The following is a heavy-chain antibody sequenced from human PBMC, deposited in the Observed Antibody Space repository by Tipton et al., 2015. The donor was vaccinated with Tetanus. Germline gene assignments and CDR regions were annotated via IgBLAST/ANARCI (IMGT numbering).Heavy chain of an antibody. J-gene: IGHJ6*02. V-gene: IGHV1-3*01. D-gene: IGHD3-16*01. CDR3: ASESAFNGMDV. CDR2: INSGNGDT. CDR1: GYTFTSHA. Sequence: QVQLVQSGAEVKKPGASVKLSCRASGYTFTSHALHWARQAPGQRLEWMGWINSGNGDTKYSQKFQGRVTITRDTSASTAFLELRSLRSEDTAVYYCASESAFNGMDVWGQGTTVTVSS.